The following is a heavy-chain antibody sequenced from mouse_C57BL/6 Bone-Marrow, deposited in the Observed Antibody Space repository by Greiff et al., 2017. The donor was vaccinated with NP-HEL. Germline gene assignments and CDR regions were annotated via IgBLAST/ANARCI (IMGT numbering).Heavy chain of an antibody. CDR2: ISDGGSYT. V-gene: IGHV5-4*01. CDR1: GFTFSSYA. CDR3: ARAFYGYDRFAY. Sequence: EVQLVESGGGLVKPGGSLKLSCAASGFTFSSYAMSWVRQTPEKRLEWVATISDGGSYTYYPDNVKGRFTISRDNAKNNLYLQMSHLKSEDTAMYYCARAFYGYDRFAYWGQGTLVTVSA. J-gene: IGHJ3*01. D-gene: IGHD2-9*01.